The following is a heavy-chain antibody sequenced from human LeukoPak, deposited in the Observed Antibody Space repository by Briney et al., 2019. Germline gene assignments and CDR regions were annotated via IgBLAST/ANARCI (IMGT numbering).Heavy chain of an antibody. V-gene: IGHV3-11*04. CDR2: ISSSGSTI. Sequence: GGSLRLSCAASGFTFSDYYMSWIRQAPGKGLEWVSYISSSGSTIYYADSVKGRFTISRDNAKNSLYLQMNSLRAEDTAVYYCARARMFLAAAGTLDYWGQGTLVTVSS. CDR3: ARARMFLAAAGTLDY. J-gene: IGHJ4*02. CDR1: GFTFSDYY. D-gene: IGHD6-13*01.